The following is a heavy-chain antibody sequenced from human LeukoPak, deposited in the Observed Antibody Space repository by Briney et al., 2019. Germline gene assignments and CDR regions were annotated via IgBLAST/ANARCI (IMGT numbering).Heavy chain of an antibody. CDR1: GGSISSGDYY. D-gene: IGHD2-21*02. Sequence: SQTLSLTCTVSGGSISSGDYYWSWIRQPPGKGLEWIGYIYYSGSTYYNPSLKSRVTISVDTSKNQFSLKLSSVTAADTAVYYCARGPLAYCGGDCPTTFDYWGQGTLVTVSS. J-gene: IGHJ4*02. CDR3: ARGPLAYCGGDCPTTFDY. CDR2: IYYSGST. V-gene: IGHV4-30-4*01.